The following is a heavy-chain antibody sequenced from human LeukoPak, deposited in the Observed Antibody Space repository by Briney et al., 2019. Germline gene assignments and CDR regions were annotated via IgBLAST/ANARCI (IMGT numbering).Heavy chain of an antibody. CDR3: ARSTYYDILTGYYGLRDAFDI. CDR1: GYSISSGYY. D-gene: IGHD3-9*01. J-gene: IGHJ3*02. V-gene: IGHV4-61*01. CDR2: IYYSGST. Sequence: SETLSLTCTVSGYSISSGYYWSWIRQPPGKGLEWIGYIYYSGSTNYNPSLKSRVTISVDTSKNQFSLKLSSVTAADTAVYYCARSTYYDILTGYYGLRDAFDIWGQGTMVTVSS.